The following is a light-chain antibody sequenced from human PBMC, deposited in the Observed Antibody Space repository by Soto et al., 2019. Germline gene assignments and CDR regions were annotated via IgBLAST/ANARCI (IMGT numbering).Light chain of an antibody. CDR1: SSDVGGYNY. CDR2: EVS. Sequence: QSALTQPASVSGSPGQSITISCTGTSSDVGGYNYVSWYQRHPGKAPKLMIYEVSNRPSGVSNRFSGSKSGNTASLTISGLQAADEADYYCSSYTSSSTLLVFGGGTQLTVL. J-gene: IGLJ2*01. V-gene: IGLV2-14*01. CDR3: SSYTSSSTLLV.